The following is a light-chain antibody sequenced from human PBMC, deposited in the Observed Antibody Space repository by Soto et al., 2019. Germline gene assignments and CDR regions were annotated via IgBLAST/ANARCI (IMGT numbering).Light chain of an antibody. CDR1: SSDFGTYNL. Sequence: QSVLTQPASVSGSPGQSITISCTGKSSDFGTYNLVSWYQQYPGKAPKLMIYEGTKRPPGVSDRFSGSESGNTASLTISGLQIEDEADYYCCSHAGSNSWVFGGGTKVTVL. V-gene: IGLV2-23*01. J-gene: IGLJ3*02. CDR2: EGT. CDR3: CSHAGSNSWV.